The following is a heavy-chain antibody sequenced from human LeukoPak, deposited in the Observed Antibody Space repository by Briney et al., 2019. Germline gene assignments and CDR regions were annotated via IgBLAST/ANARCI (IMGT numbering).Heavy chain of an antibody. CDR2: IKQDGSEK. CDR1: GFTLSSYW. V-gene: IGHV3-7*01. CDR3: ASTTAGFDY. Sequence: GGSLRLSCAASGFTLSSYWMSWVRQAPGKGLEWVANIKQDGSEKYYVDSVNGRFTISRDNAKNSLYLQMNSLRAEDTAVYYCASTTAGFDYWGQGTLVTVSS. J-gene: IGHJ4*02. D-gene: IGHD6-13*01.